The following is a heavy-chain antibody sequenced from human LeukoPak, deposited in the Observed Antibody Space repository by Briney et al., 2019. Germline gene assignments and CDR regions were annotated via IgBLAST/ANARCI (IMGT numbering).Heavy chain of an antibody. J-gene: IGHJ4*02. V-gene: IGHV3-30*03. CDR2: ISYDGSDK. CDR3: ARDIRGGTNEEGQS. D-gene: IGHD1-26*01. CDR1: AFTFSNYG. Sequence: GGSLRLSCAASAFTFSNYGMHWVRQAPGKGLEWVAVISYDGSDKYYADSVKGRFTISRDNSKSTMYLQMNRLRVEDTAVYFCARDIRGGTNEEGQSWGQGILVTVSS.